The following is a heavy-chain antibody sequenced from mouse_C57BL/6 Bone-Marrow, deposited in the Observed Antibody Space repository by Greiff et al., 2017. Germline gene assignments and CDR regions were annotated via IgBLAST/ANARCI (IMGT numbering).Heavy chain of an antibody. CDR3: APPGFAY. J-gene: IGHJ3*01. V-gene: IGHV14-2*01. CDR1: GFNIKDYY. Sequence: VQLQQSGAELVQPGPSVKLSCTASGFNIKDYYMHWVKQRTEQGLEWIGRIAPEDGATKYAPNFQGQATLTADTASNTAYLQLSSLTSEDTAVYYGAPPGFAYWGQGTLVTVSA. CDR2: IAPEDGAT.